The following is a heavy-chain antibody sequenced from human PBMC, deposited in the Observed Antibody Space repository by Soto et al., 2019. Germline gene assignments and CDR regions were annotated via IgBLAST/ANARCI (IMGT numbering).Heavy chain of an antibody. V-gene: IGHV5-51*01. CDR2: IYPGDSDT. Sequence: GESLKIPCRGSGYSFTSYWIGWGRPMPGKGLEWMGIIYPGDSDTRYSPSFQGQVTISVDKSMSTAYLQWSSLKASDTAMYYCVMNGHGGNSIDYWGQGTLVTVS. CDR3: VMNGHGGNSIDY. J-gene: IGHJ4*02. CDR1: GYSFTSYW. D-gene: IGHD1-26*01.